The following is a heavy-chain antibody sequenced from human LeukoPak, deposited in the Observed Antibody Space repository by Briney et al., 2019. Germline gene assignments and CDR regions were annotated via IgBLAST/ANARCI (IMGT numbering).Heavy chain of an antibody. CDR1: GFTFSSYS. D-gene: IGHD1-26*01. CDR3: ASSGSYRFDY. J-gene: IGHJ4*02. Sequence: GGSLRLSCAASGFTFSSYSMNWVRQAPGKGLEWVSHITARGTAMFYADSVKGRFTISRDNAKNSLYLQMNSLRDEDTAVYYCASSGSYRFDYWGQGTLVTVSS. V-gene: IGHV3-48*02. CDR2: ITARGTAM.